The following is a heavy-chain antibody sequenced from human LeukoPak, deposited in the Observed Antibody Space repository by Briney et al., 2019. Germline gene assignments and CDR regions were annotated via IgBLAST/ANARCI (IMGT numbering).Heavy chain of an antibody. J-gene: IGHJ4*02. Sequence: SETLSLTCTVSGGSISSSSYYRGWIRQPPGKGLEWIGSIYYSGSTYYNPSLKSRVTISVDTSKNQFSLKLSSVTAADTAVYYCARRAPQDPGDWGQGTLVTVSS. CDR2: IYYSGST. CDR3: ARRAPQDPGD. D-gene: IGHD7-27*01. CDR1: GGSISSSSYY. V-gene: IGHV4-39*01.